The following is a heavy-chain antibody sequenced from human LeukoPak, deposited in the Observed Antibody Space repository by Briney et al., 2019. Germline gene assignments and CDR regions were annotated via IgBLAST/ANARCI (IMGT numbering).Heavy chain of an antibody. Sequence: SATLSLNCNASGSPINTGHLWGWIRQPPGKGLEWIASVHQSGSTYYNPSLRSRVSISVDTSKNQFSLSLASVTAADTAVYFCARGTSMGVIDPWGQGTLATVSS. V-gene: IGHV4-38-2*02. CDR3: ARGTSMGVIDP. CDR1: GSPINTGHL. D-gene: IGHD2-2*01. CDR2: VHQSGST. J-gene: IGHJ5*02.